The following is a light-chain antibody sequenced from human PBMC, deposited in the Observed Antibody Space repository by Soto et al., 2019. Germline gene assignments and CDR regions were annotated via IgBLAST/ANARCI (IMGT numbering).Light chain of an antibody. J-gene: IGKJ1*01. CDR3: QQRSSSPWT. CDR2: DAS. V-gene: IGKV3-11*01. CDR1: QSVSSS. Sequence: EILVTQSPATLSLSPGERATLSCRASQSVSSSLDWYQQKPGQAPRLLIYDASTRATGIPGRLSGSGSGTDFTLSISILEPEDFAVYYCQQRSSSPWTFGQGAKVEIK.